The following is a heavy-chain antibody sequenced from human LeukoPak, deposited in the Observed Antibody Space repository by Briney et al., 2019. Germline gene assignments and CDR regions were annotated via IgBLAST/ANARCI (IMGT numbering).Heavy chain of an antibody. CDR2: IIPIFGTA. Sequence: ASVKVSCKASGGTFSSYAISWVRQAPGQGLEWMGRIIPIFGTANYAQKFQGRVTITTDESTSTAYMELSSLRSEDTAVYYCARGPYDSSGYPTAFDYWGQGTPVTVSS. CDR1: GGTFSSYA. D-gene: IGHD3-22*01. V-gene: IGHV1-69*05. J-gene: IGHJ4*02. CDR3: ARGPYDSSGYPTAFDY.